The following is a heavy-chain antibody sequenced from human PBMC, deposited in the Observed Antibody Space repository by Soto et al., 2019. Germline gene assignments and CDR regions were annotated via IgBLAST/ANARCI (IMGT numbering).Heavy chain of an antibody. CDR2: ISGSDSST. CDR3: ARDTIPYCGGDCFYYFDY. J-gene: IGHJ4*02. V-gene: IGHV3-23*01. D-gene: IGHD2-21*02. Sequence: PGGSLRLSCAASGFTFSSYAMNWVRQAPGKGLEWVSVISGSDSSTYYADSVKGRFTISRDNSKNTLYVQMNSLRAEDTAVYYCARDTIPYCGGDCFYYFDYWGQGTLVTVS. CDR1: GFTFSSYA.